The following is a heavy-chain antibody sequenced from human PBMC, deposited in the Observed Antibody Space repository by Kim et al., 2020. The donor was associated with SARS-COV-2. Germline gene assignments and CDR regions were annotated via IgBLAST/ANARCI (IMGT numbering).Heavy chain of an antibody. CDR2: IYPGDSDT. Sequence: GESLKISCKGSGYSFTSYWIGWVRQMPGKGLEWMGIIYPGDSDTRYSPSFQGQVTISADKSISTAYLQWSSLKASDTAMYYCARHPTMVRADYHAGAFDIWGQGTMVTVSS. CDR3: ARHPTMVRADYHAGAFDI. V-gene: IGHV5-51*01. CDR1: GYSFTSYW. D-gene: IGHD3-10*01. J-gene: IGHJ3*02.